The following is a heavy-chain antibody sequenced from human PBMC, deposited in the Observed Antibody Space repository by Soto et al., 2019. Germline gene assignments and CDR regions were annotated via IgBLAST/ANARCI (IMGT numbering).Heavy chain of an antibody. V-gene: IGHV1-2*02. CDR3: GRTPLGSGPLLRYFDWSPRFDY. J-gene: IGHJ4*02. CDR2: INPNSGGT. D-gene: IGHD3-9*01. CDR1: GYTFTGHY. Sequence: ASVKVSCKASGYTFTGHYMHWVRQAPGQGLEWMGWINPNSGGTNYAQKFQGRVTLTKATSISTTYMELSRLRSDDTAVYYCGRTPLGSGPLLRYFDWSPRFDYWGQGTLVTVSS.